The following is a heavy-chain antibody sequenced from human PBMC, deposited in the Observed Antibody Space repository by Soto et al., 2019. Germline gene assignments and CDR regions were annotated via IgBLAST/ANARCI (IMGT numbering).Heavy chain of an antibody. CDR3: VRGGSIAARPDYYYYMDV. V-gene: IGHV3-7*04. CDR2: IKQDGSEK. J-gene: IGHJ6*03. CDR1: GFTFSSYW. Sequence: GGSLRLSCAASGFTFSSYWMSWVRQAPGKGLEWVANIKQDGSEKYYVDSVKGRFTISRDNAKNSLYLQMNSLRAEDTAVYYCVRGGSIAARPDYYYYMDVWGKGTTVTVSS. D-gene: IGHD6-6*01.